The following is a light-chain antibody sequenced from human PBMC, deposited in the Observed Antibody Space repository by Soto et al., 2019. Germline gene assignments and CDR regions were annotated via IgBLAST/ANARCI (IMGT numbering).Light chain of an antibody. V-gene: IGKV3-20*01. CDR3: QQHGISHIT. CDR1: QSVSNNY. J-gene: IGKJ5*01. Sequence: EIVLTQSPGTLSLSPGERATLSCRASQSVSNNYLAWYQQKPGQAPRLLIYGASNRATGIPGRFSGRGSGTDFTLTISRLEPEDFAVYYCQQHGISHITFGQGTRLEIK. CDR2: GAS.